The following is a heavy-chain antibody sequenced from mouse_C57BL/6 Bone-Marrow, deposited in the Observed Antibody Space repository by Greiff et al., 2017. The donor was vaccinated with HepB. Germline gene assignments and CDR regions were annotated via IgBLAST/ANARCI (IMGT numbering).Heavy chain of an antibody. Sequence: QVQLQQSGAELAKPGASVKLSCKASGYTFTSYWMHWVKQRPGQGLEWIGYINPSSGYTNYNQKFKDKATLTADKSSSTAYMQLSILTYEDSAVYYCARSYSNLVAMDYWGQGTSVTVSS. D-gene: IGHD2-5*01. CDR1: GYTFTSYW. CDR2: INPSSGYT. V-gene: IGHV1-7*01. CDR3: ARSYSNLVAMDY. J-gene: IGHJ4*01.